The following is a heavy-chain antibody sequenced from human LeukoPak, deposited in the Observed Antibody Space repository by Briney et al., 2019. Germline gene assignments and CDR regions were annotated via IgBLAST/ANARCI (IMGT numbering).Heavy chain of an antibody. CDR2: ISGGGDTT. CDR3: AKGSKWLSHFDY. CDR1: GFTFSNYA. J-gene: IGHJ4*02. Sequence: GGSLRLSCAASGFTFSNYAMSWLRKAPGKGLEWVSGISGGGDTTYFADSVKGRFAISRDNSKNTLYLQMSSLRAEDMAVYYCAKGSKWLSHFDYWGQGTLVTVSS. D-gene: IGHD6-19*01. V-gene: IGHV3-23*01.